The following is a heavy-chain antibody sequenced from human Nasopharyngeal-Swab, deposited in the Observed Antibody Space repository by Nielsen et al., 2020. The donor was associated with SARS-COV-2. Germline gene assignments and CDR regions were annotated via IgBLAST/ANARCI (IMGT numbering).Heavy chain of an antibody. CDR3: ARREYYDFWSGYRNYYFDY. J-gene: IGHJ4*02. Sequence: SETLSLTCTVSGGSISSSSYYWGWIRQPPGKVLEWIGSIYYSGSTYYNPSLKSRVTISVDTSKNQFSLKLSSVTAADTAVYYCARREYYDFWSGYRNYYFDYWGQGTLVTVSS. D-gene: IGHD3-3*01. CDR2: IYYSGST. CDR1: GGSISSSSYY. V-gene: IGHV4-39*01.